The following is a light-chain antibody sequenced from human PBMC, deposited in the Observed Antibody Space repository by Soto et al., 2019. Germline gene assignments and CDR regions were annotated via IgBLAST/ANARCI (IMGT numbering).Light chain of an antibody. V-gene: IGKV3-15*01. Sequence: EIVMTQSPATLSVSPGERATLSCRASQSVSSNLAWYQQKPGQAPRLLIYGASNRATGIPARFSGSGSGTEFTLTISSLQSEDFAVYYCQQHNNWPRTFGHGTKVDIK. CDR2: GAS. CDR3: QQHNNWPRT. CDR1: QSVSSN. J-gene: IGKJ3*01.